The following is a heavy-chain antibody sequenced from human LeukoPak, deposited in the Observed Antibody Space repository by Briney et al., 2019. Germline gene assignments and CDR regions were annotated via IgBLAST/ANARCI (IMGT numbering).Heavy chain of an antibody. CDR3: ARVQNIVGATKTGFFDS. CDR1: GGSFSGYY. CDR2: INHSGST. V-gene: IGHV4-34*01. D-gene: IGHD1-26*01. Sequence: SETLSLTCAVYGGSFSGYYWSWIRQPPGKGLEWIGEINHSGSTNYNPSLKSRVTISVDTSKNQFSLKLNSVTAADTAIYYCARVQNIVGATKTGFFDSWGQGTLVTVSS. J-gene: IGHJ4*02.